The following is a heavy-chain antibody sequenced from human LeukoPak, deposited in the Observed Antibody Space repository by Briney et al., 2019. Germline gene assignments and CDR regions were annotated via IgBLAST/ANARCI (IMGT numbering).Heavy chain of an antibody. CDR1: GFTFSNYA. Sequence: GGSLRLSCAASGFTFSNYAMAWVRQAPGKGLEWAAVVWFDGTNKYYADSVKGRFTISRDNSKNTVYLQMNSLRADDTAVYYCARDRVTKQAPPGYWGQGTLVTVSS. D-gene: IGHD2-8*01. CDR3: ARDRVTKQAPPGY. CDR2: VWFDGTNK. V-gene: IGHV3-33*08. J-gene: IGHJ4*02.